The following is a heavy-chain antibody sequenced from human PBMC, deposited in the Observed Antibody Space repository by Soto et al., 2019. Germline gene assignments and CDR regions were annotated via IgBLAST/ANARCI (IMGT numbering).Heavy chain of an antibody. CDR1: GVTFSNYD. Sequence: EVQLLKSGGGLVQPGGSLRLSCAASGVTFSNYDMNWVRQAPGKGLEWVSGISHGGSSTYYADSVKGRFTISRDNSKNTLYLQMNSLRPEDTAVYYCAKGSWVHHGSEGGNWLDPWGQGTLVTVSS. CDR2: ISHGGSST. J-gene: IGHJ5*02. D-gene: IGHD3-10*01. CDR3: AKGSWVHHGSEGGNWLDP. V-gene: IGHV3-23*01.